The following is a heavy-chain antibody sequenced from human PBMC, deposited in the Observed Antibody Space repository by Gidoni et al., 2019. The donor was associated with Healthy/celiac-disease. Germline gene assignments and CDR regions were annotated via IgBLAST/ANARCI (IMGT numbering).Heavy chain of an antibody. CDR2: IWYDGSNK. D-gene: IGHD3-3*01. CDR3: AREFFDFWSGYYPSMDYYYGMDV. J-gene: IGHJ6*02. V-gene: IGHV3-33*01. Sequence: QVQLVESGGGVVQPGRSLRLSCAASGFTFSSYGMHWVRQAPGKGLEWVAVIWYDGSNKYYADSVKGRFTISRDNSKNTLYLQMNSLRAEDTAVYYCAREFFDFWSGYYPSMDYYYGMDVWGQGTTVTVSS. CDR1: GFTFSSYG.